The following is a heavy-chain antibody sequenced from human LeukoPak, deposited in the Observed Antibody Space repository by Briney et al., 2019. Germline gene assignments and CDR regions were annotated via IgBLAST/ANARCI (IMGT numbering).Heavy chain of an antibody. Sequence: VASVTVSCTASGYTFTSYAMNWVRQAPGQGLEWMGWINTNTGNPTYAQGFTGRFVFSLDTSVSTAYLQISSLKAEDTAVYYCARVTFGGVRGVIITIDYWGQGTLVTVS. D-gene: IGHD3-10*01. V-gene: IGHV7-4-1*02. CDR3: ARVTFGGVRGVIITIDY. J-gene: IGHJ4*02. CDR1: GYTFTSYA. CDR2: INTNTGNP.